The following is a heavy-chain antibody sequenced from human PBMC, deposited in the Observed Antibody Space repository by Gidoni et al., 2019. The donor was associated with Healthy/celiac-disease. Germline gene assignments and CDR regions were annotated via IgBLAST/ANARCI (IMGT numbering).Heavy chain of an antibody. CDR1: GYTFTSYD. J-gene: IGHJ6*02. CDR3: ARPTGGYYYYGMDV. D-gene: IGHD3-10*01. CDR2: MNPNSGNT. Sequence: QVQLVQSGAEVNKPGASVKVACKASGYTFTSYDINWVRQATGQGLEWMGWMNPNSGNTGYAQKFQGRVTMTRNTSISTAYMELSSLRSEDTAVDYCARPTGGYYYYGMDVWGQGTTVTVSS. V-gene: IGHV1-8*01.